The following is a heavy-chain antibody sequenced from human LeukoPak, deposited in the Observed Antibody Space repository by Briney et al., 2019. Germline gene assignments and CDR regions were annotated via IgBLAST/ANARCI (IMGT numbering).Heavy chain of an antibody. CDR1: GFTFSSYW. V-gene: IGHV3-7*01. J-gene: IGHJ4*02. CDR2: IKEDGSEK. CDR3: ASYTLSGRYSPRFDY. D-gene: IGHD1-26*01. Sequence: GGSLRLSCAASGFTFSSYWMSWVRQAPGKGLEWVANIKEDGSEKNYVDSVKGRFTISRDNAKNSLYLQMSSLRAEDTALYYCASYTLSGRYSPRFDYWGQGTLVTVSS.